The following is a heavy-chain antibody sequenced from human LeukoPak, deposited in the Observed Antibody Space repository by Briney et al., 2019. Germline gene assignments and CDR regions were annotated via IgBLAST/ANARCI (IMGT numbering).Heavy chain of an antibody. J-gene: IGHJ5*01. CDR2: VSYEGTIK. Sequence: PGRSLRLSCAASGFTFSSYGMHWVRQAPGKGLEWVAVVSYEGTIKYYADSAKGRFAISRDNSGNIISLQMNNLTTDDTATYYCAREKFDSWGQGALVTVSP. V-gene: IGHV3-33*05. CDR1: GFTFSSYG. CDR3: AREKFDS.